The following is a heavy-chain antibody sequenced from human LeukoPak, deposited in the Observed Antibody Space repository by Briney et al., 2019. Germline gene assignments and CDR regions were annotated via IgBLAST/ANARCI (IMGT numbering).Heavy chain of an antibody. CDR3: ARGYCSSTSCLIGDYYFDY. D-gene: IGHD2-2*01. CDR2: IYYSGST. J-gene: IGHJ4*02. V-gene: IGHV4-61*01. CDR1: GYSISSGYY. Sequence: SETLSLTCAVSGYSISSGYYWSWIRQPPGKGLEWIGYIYYSGSTNYNPSLKSRVTISVDTSKNQFSLKLSSVTAADTAVYYCARGYCSSTSCLIGDYYFDYWGQGTLVTVSS.